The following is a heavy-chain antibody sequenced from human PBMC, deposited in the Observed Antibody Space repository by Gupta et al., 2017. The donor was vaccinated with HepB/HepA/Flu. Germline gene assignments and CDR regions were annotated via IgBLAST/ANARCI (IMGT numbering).Heavy chain of an antibody. CDR2: IKPDGNEK. Sequence: EVQLVESGGGLVQPGGSLRLSCAASGFTFSGYWMIWVRQAPGKGLEWVANIKPDGNEKYYVDSVKGRFTISRDNAKNSLYLQMNSLRVEDTAVYYCARVGRKGWFDPWGQGTLVTVSS. CDR3: ARVGRKGWFDP. J-gene: IGHJ5*02. V-gene: IGHV3-7*01. CDR1: GFTFSGYW. D-gene: IGHD1-14*01.